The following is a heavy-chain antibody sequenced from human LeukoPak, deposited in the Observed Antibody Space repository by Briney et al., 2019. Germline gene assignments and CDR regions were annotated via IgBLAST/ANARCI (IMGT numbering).Heavy chain of an antibody. V-gene: IGHV4-34*01. CDR2: INHSGST. CDR1: GGSFSGYY. Sequence: PSETLSLTCAVYGGSFSGYYWSWIRQPPGKGLEWIGEINHSGSTNYNPSLKGRVTISVDTSKNQFSLKLSSVTAADTAVYYCARVRPGYSYGPVAYWGQGTLVTVSS. J-gene: IGHJ4*02. D-gene: IGHD5-18*01. CDR3: ARVRPGYSYGPVAY.